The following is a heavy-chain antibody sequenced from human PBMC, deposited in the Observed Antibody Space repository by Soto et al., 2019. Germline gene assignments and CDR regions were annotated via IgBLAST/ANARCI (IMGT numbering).Heavy chain of an antibody. CDR3: ARANLRGVSYFDY. CDR2: IYHSGST. D-gene: IGHD3-10*01. CDR1: GGSISSGGYS. Sequence: SETLSLTCAVSGGSISSGGYSWSWIRQPPGKGLEWIGYIYHSGSTYYNPSLKSRVTISVDRSKNQFSLKLSSVTAADTAVYYCARANLRGVSYFDYWGQGTLVTVSS. V-gene: IGHV4-30-2*01. J-gene: IGHJ4*02.